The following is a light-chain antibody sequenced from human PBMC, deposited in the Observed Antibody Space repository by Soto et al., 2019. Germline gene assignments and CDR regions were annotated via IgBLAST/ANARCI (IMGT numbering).Light chain of an antibody. CDR2: END. V-gene: IGLV1-51*02. Sequence: QSVLTQPPSVSAAPGQKVTISCSGSSSSIGNNYVSWYQHLPGTAPKLLIYENDKRPSGIPDRFSGSKSGTSATLVIAGLQPGDEAKFFGGPGDASLSGAHFFETGTRATAL. CDR3: GPGDASLSGAHF. J-gene: IGLJ1*01. CDR1: SSSIGNNY.